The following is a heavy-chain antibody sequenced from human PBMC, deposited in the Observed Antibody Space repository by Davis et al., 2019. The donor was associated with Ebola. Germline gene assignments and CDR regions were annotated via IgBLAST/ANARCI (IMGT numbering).Heavy chain of an antibody. V-gene: IGHV1-18*01. CDR3: ARDGTGYYNYYYYYGMDV. J-gene: IGHJ6*02. D-gene: IGHD3-9*01. CDR2: ISAYNGNT. Sequence: ASVKVSCKASGYTFTTYGISWVRQAPGQGLEWMGWISAYNGNTNYAQNLQGRVTMTTDTSTSTAYMELRSLRSDDTAVYYCARDGTGYYNYYYYYGMDVWGQGTTVTVSS. CDR1: GYTFTTYG.